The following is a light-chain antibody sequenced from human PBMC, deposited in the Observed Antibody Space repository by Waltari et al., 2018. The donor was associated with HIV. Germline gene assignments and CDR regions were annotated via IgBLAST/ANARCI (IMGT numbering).Light chain of an antibody. CDR1: QSVSSL. J-gene: IGKJ4*01. CDR2: DAS. Sequence: ENVLTQSPATLSLSPGERATLSCRASQSVSSLLAWYQQKPGQAPRLLIYDASNRATCTPPRFSGSGSGTDFTLSISSLEPEDFAVYYCQQRSSWPLTFGGGTKVEIK. V-gene: IGKV3-11*01. CDR3: QQRSSWPLT.